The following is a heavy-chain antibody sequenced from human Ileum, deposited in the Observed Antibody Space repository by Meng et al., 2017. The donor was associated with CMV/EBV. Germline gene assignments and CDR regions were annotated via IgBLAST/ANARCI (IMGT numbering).Heavy chain of an antibody. CDR3: ATDTRGYFDY. V-gene: IGHV3-7*01. CDR2: IRQDEREK. D-gene: IGHD3-10*01. Sequence: LSLTCAASGFSFSSYRMTWVRQAPGKGLEWVANIRQDEREKYYVDSVQGRFTISRDNAHDSLYLQMNSLRVEDTAVYFCATDTRGYFDYWGQGTGTLVTVSS. CDR1: GFSFSSYR. J-gene: IGHJ4*02.